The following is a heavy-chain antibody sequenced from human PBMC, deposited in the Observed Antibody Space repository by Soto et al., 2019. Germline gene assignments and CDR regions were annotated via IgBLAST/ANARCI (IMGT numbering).Heavy chain of an antibody. D-gene: IGHD4-17*01. CDR1: GFTFSSYG. J-gene: IGHJ4*02. CDR3: AKAGFGDSGVNYYFDY. CDR2: ISYDGSNK. V-gene: IGHV3-30*18. Sequence: RRLSCAASGFTFSSYGMHWVRQAPGKGLEWVAVISYDGSNKYYADSVKGRFTISRDNSKNTLYLQMNSLRAEDTAVYYCAKAGFGDSGVNYYFDYWGPGTLVTVYS.